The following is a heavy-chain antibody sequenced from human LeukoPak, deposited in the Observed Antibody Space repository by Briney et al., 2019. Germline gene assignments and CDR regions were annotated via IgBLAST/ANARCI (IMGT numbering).Heavy chain of an antibody. V-gene: IGHV3-7*01. Sequence: GGSLRLSCAASGFTFSSYAMSWVRQAPGKGLEWVANIKQDGSEKYYVDSVKGRFTISRDNAKNSLYLQMNSLRAEDTAVYYCARVPIAVAGSEFDYWGQGTLVTVSS. CDR1: GFTFSSYA. J-gene: IGHJ4*02. D-gene: IGHD6-19*01. CDR3: ARVPIAVAGSEFDY. CDR2: IKQDGSEK.